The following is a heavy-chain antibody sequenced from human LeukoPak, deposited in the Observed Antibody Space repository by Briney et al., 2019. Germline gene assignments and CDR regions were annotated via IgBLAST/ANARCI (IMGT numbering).Heavy chain of an antibody. V-gene: IGHV3-30-3*01. CDR3: ARGQLLLEGYFYYTDG. D-gene: IGHD1-26*01. CDR1: GFTSSSYP. CDR2: VSDEGNKK. J-gene: IGHJ6*03. Sequence: RGTLRLSRAASGFTSSSYPMDWVRQAPGKGLEWVAVVSDEGNKKFDADFVKGRFTISSDNSKNTLYLQINSLRAEDTAVYYCARGQLLLEGYFYYTDGWGEGTTVAVSS.